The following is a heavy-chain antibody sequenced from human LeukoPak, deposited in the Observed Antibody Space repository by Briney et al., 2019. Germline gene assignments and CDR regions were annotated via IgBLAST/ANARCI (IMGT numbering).Heavy chain of an antibody. J-gene: IGHJ4*02. Sequence: GSVKVSCKASGYTFTGYYMHWVRQAPGQGLEWMGWINPNNGAANFAQIFQGRVTMTRDTSITTAYMEVSRLTSDDTAVYYCARDPVGRWSPDLDYWGQGTLVTVSS. V-gene: IGHV1-2*02. CDR3: ARDPVGRWSPDLDY. D-gene: IGHD1-26*01. CDR2: INPNNGAA. CDR1: GYTFTGYY.